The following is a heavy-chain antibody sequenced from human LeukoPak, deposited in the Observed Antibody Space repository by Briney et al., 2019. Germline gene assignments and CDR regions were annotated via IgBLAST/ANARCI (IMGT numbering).Heavy chain of an antibody. CDR1: GGSFSGYY. V-gene: IGHV4-34*01. Sequence: SETLSLTCAVYGGSFSGYYWSWIRQPPGKGLEWIGEINHSGSTNYNPSLKSRVTISVDTSKNQFSLKLSSVTAADTAVYYCARLYGGNRSFDYWGQGTLVTVSS. J-gene: IGHJ4*02. CDR2: INHSGST. CDR3: ARLYGGNRSFDY. D-gene: IGHD4-23*01.